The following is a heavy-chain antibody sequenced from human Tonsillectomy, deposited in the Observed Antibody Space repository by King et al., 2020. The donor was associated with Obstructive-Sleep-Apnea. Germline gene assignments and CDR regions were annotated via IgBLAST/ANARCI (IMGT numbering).Heavy chain of an antibody. CDR1: GFTCSAFW. J-gene: IGHJ6*02. Sequence: EVQLVESGGGLVQPGGSLRLSCAASGFTCSAFWMSWVRQAPGKGLEWVANINQDGSETYYVDSVKGRFTISRDNAKNSLYLQMSSLRAEDTAVYYCARATSRIGEVPGGGMDVWGQGTTVTVSS. CDR3: ARATSRIGEVPGGGMDV. D-gene: IGHD2-2*01. V-gene: IGHV3-7*01. CDR2: INQDGSET.